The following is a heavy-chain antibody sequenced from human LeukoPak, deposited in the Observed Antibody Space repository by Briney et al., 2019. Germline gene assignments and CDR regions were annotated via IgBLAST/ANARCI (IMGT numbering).Heavy chain of an antibody. CDR3: ARLNDYGDPFDY. J-gene: IGHJ4*02. D-gene: IGHD4-17*01. CDR1: GDSISSSNYY. CDR2: IYYSGST. Sequence: PSETLSLTCTVSGDSISSSNYYWGWIRQPPGKGLVWIGGIYYSGSTYYNPSLKRRVTISVDTSKNQFSLKLNSVTAADTAVYYCARLNDYGDPFDYWGQGTLVTVSS. V-gene: IGHV4-39*01.